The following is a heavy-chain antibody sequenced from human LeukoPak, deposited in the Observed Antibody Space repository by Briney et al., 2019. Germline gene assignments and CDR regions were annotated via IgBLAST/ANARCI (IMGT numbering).Heavy chain of an antibody. CDR3: ARDPGYSSSPNWFDP. CDR1: GYTFTSYG. J-gene: IGHJ5*02. CDR2: ISAYNGNT. V-gene: IGHV1-18*01. Sequence: ASVKVSCKASGYTFTSYGISWVRQAPGQGLEWMGWISAYNGNTNYAQKLQGRVTMTTDTSTSTAYMELRSLRSDDTAVYYCARDPGYSSSPNWFDPWGQGTLVTVSS. D-gene: IGHD6-13*01.